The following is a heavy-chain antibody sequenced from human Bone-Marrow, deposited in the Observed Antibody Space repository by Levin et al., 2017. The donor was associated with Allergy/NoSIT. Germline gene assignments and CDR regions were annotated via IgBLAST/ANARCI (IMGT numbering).Heavy chain of an antibody. V-gene: IGHV3-23*01. Sequence: GGSLRLSCAGSGFTFRDHAMSWVRQAPGRGLEWVSSISGTGYSQDYADSVKGRSTISRDNSKNTMSMEMSSLRAEDTAVYFCARVQTPKLVQDALDIWGQGTVVIVSS. J-gene: IGHJ3*02. CDR1: GFTFRDHA. CDR3: ARVQTPKLVQDALDI. CDR2: ISGTGYSQ. D-gene: IGHD6-6*01.